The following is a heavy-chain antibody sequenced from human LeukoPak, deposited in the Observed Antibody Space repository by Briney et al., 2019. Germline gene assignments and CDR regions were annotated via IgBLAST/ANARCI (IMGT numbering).Heavy chain of an antibody. V-gene: IGHV4-39*07. CDR2: IYYSGST. J-gene: IGHJ5*02. D-gene: IGHD1-26*01. CDR3: ARVPVNIWENWFDP. CDR1: GGSISSSSYY. Sequence: SETLSLTCTVSGGSISSSSYYWGWIRQHPGKGLEWIGSIYYSGSTYYNPSLKSRVTISVDTSKNRFSLKLSSVTAADTAVYYCARVPVNIWENWFDPWGQGTLVTVSS.